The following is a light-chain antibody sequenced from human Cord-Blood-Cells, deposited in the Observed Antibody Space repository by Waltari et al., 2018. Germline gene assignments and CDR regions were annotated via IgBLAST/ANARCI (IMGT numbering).Light chain of an antibody. CDR3: CSYAGSSTYVV. CDR1: SSDVGSSNL. Sequence: QSALTQPASVSGSPGQSITIPCTGTSSDVGSSNLVSWYHQHPGKAPKLMIYEGSKRPSGVSNRFSGSKSSNTASLTISELQAEDEADYYCCSYAGSSTYVVFGGGTELTVL. J-gene: IGLJ2*01. V-gene: IGLV2-23*01. CDR2: EGS.